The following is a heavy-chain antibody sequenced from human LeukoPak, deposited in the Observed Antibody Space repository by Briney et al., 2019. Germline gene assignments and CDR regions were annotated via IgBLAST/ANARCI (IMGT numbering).Heavy chain of an antibody. CDR2: ISWNSGSI. CDR3: AKGQYYYDSSGYLRWFDP. CDR1: GFTFDDYA. D-gene: IGHD3-22*01. V-gene: IGHV3-9*01. Sequence: GRSLRLSCAASGFTFDDYAMHWVRQAPGKGLEWVSGISWNSGSIGYADSVKGRFTISRDSAKNSLYLQMNSLRAEDTALYYCAKGQYYYDSSGYLRWFDPWGQGTLVTVSS. J-gene: IGHJ5*02.